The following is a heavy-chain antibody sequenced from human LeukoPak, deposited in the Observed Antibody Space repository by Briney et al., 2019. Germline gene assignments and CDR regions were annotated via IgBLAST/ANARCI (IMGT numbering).Heavy chain of an antibody. V-gene: IGHV3-23*01. CDR2: ISDSGDDT. CDR1: GFTFSRYA. J-gene: IGHJ4*02. D-gene: IGHD5-24*01. CDR3: AKSRDGHNMYFFNY. Sequence: GGSLRLSCVASGFTFSRYAMSWVRQAPGKGLEWVSGISDSGDDTYYADSVKGRFTISRDNSKNTLDLQMNSLRAEDTAVYYCAKSRDGHNMYFFNYWGQGTLVTVSS.